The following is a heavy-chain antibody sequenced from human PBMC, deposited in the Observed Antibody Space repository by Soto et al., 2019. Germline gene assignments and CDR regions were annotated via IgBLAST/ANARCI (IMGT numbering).Heavy chain of an antibody. CDR1: GGSVSSGSYY. D-gene: IGHD3-3*01. V-gene: IGHV4-61*03. Sequence: QVQLQESGTGLVKPSETLSLTCTVSGGSVSSGSYYWSWIRQPPGKGLEWIGYIYYSGSTNYNPSLHSRDTISLHTSKNNFTLTVSSLPAADTAVYYCARDVRLAPQTAIFGVVMHCFDPRGQGTLVTVSS. CDR2: IYYSGST. J-gene: IGHJ5*02. CDR3: ARDVRLAPQTAIFGVVMHCFDP.